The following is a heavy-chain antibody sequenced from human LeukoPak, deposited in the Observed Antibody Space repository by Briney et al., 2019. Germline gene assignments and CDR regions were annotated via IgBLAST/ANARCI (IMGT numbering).Heavy chain of an antibody. CDR2: MDPNSGNT. J-gene: IGHJ6*03. D-gene: IGHD3-10*01. CDR3: ARGIYGSGSYYNGYYYYMDV. Sequence: ASVKVSCKASGSTFTSYDIHWVRPATGQGLEWMGWMDPNSGNTGYAQKFQGRVTITRNTSISTAYLELSSLRTEDTAVYYCARGIYGSGSYYNGYYYYMDVWGKGTTVTVSS. V-gene: IGHV1-8*03. CDR1: GSTFTSYD.